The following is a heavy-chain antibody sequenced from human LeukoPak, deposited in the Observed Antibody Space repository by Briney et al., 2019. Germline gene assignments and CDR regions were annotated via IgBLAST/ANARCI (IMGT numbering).Heavy chain of an antibody. J-gene: IGHJ4*02. CDR1: GGTFSSYA. CDR3: ARVGYYDSSGYYGGSSDY. D-gene: IGHD3-22*01. V-gene: IGHV1-69*04. CDR2: IIPILGIA. Sequence: AASVKVSCKASGGTFSSYAISWVRQAPGQGLEWMGRIIPILGIANYAQKFQGRVTITADKSTSTAYMELSSLRSEDTAVYYCARVGYYDSSGYYGGSSDYWGQGTLVTVS.